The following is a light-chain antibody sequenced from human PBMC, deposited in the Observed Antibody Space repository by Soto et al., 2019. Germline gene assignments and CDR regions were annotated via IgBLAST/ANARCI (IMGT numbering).Light chain of an antibody. V-gene: IGLV2-14*01. CDR3: SSYTSSSIPVV. Sequence: QSALSQPASVSGSPGQSITISCTGTSSDIGTYNYVSWYQQHPGKAPKVMIYEVTNRPSGVSNRFSGSKSGNTASLTISGLQAEVEADYYCSSYTSSSIPVVFGGGTKVTVL. CDR1: SSDIGTYNY. J-gene: IGLJ2*01. CDR2: EVT.